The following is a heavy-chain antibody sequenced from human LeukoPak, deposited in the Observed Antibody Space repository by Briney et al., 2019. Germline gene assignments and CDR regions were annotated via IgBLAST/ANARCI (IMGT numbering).Heavy chain of an antibody. J-gene: IGHJ4*02. CDR1: GFTFSSYA. V-gene: IGHV3-30*04. D-gene: IGHD5-12*01. Sequence: GGSLRLSCAASGFTFSSYAMHWVRQAPGKGLEWVAVISYDGSNKYYADSVKGRFTISRDNSKSTLYLQMNSLRAEDTAVYYCARGPSGYHNTGGQGTLVTVSS. CDR3: ARGPSGYHNT. CDR2: ISYDGSNK.